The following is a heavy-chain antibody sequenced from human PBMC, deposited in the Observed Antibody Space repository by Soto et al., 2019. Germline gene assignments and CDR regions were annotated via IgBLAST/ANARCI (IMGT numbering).Heavy chain of an antibody. Sequence: GGSLRLSCAASGFTFSSYTMNWVRQAPGKGLEWVSSFSFRGGVTYYADSVKGRFTISRDNSKNTLYLQMNSLRAEDTAIYYCAKDIVGTPSTLFDFWGQGTLVTVSS. J-gene: IGHJ4*02. CDR1: GFTFSSYT. D-gene: IGHD2-15*01. CDR3: AKDIVGTPSTLFDF. CDR2: FSFRGGVT. V-gene: IGHV3-23*01.